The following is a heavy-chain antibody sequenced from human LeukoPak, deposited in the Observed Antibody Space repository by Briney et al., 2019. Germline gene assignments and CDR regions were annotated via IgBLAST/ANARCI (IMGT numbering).Heavy chain of an antibody. CDR2: INHSGST. CDR1: GGSFSGYY. Sequence: PSETLSLTCAVYGGSFSGYYWSWIRQPPGKGLEWIGEINHSGSTNYNPSLKSRVTISVDTSKNQLSPKLSSVTAADTAVYYCARGLVTGIDYWGQGTLVTVSS. V-gene: IGHV4-34*01. CDR3: ARGLVTGIDY. J-gene: IGHJ4*02. D-gene: IGHD2-21*02.